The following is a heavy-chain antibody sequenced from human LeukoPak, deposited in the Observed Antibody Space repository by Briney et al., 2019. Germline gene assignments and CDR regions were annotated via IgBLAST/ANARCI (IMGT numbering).Heavy chain of an antibody. CDR3: TRILANTYGGGDC. D-gene: IGHD4-23*01. J-gene: IGHJ4*02. CDR1: GFTFSRFW. CDR2: INPDGRST. V-gene: IGHV3-74*01. Sequence: PGGSLRLSCAASGFTFSRFWMYWVRQVPGKGLVWVSRINPDGRSTNYADSVRGRFTMSRYNAKNTLYLQMNSLRSDDTAIYYCTRILANTYGGGDCWGQGTLVTVSS.